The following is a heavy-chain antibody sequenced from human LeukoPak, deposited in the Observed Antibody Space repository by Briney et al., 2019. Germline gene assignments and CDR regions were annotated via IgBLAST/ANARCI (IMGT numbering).Heavy chain of an antibody. D-gene: IGHD2-8*01. V-gene: IGHV3-30*18. Sequence: PGGSLRLSCAASGFDFNTFGIHWVRQTPGKGLEGVAVISSDGSKQYYGDSVKGRFTISRDNSKNMLYLQINSLRPEDTAVYYCAKSGGYCTDGICYHFDYWGQGTLVTVSS. CDR2: ISSDGSKQ. J-gene: IGHJ4*02. CDR1: GFDFNTFG. CDR3: AKSGGYCTDGICYHFDY.